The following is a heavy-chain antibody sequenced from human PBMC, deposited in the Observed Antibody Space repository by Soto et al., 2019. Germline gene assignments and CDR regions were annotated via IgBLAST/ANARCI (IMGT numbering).Heavy chain of an antibody. Sequence: EVQLVESGGGLVQPGGSLRLSCAASGFTFSSYWMHWVRQAPGKGLVWGSRINSDGSSTSYADSVKGRFTISRDNAKNTLYLQMNSLRAEDTAVYYGARGESHNWDFEPWGRGTQVTVSS. CDR1: GFTFSSYW. D-gene: IGHD2-21*01. CDR2: INSDGSST. CDR3: ARGESHNWDFEP. V-gene: IGHV3-74*01. J-gene: IGHJ2*01.